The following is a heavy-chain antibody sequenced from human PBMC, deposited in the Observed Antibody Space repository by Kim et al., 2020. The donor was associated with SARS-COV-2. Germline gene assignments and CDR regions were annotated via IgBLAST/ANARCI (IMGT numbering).Heavy chain of an antibody. CDR3: AEGTNMDV. CDR1: GLTFKNYW. D-gene: IGHD1-1*01. CDR2: IKYDGSAE. V-gene: IGHV3-7*03. J-gene: IGHJ6*02. Sequence: GGSLRLSCAASGLTFKNYWMTWVRQAPGTGLEWVASIKYDGSAEFYVDSVRGRFTISRDNAKDSVYLQLSSLRAEDTAVYYCAEGTNMDVWGQGTTVTVSS.